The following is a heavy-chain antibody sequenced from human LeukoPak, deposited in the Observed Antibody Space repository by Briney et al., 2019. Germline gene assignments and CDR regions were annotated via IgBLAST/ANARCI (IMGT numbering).Heavy chain of an antibody. Sequence: PGGSLRLSCTASGFTITSYVTSWVRQAQGKGLEWISSLRGGDDSTNYADSVKGRFAISTDNFKNTVYLQMNTLTVDDTALYYCASCSGHWDFWGPGTLVTVSS. CDR1: GFTITSYV. J-gene: IGHJ4*02. CDR2: LRGGDDST. V-gene: IGHV3-23*01. D-gene: IGHD2-15*01. CDR3: ASCSGHWDF.